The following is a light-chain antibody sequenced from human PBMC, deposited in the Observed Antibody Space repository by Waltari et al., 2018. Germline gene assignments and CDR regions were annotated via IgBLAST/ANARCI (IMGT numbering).Light chain of an antibody. CDR2: HAS. V-gene: IGKV3-11*01. Sequence: EIVLTQSPAILSLSPGERATLSCRASQSVSSYLAWYQQKPGQAPRLLIYHASNRATGIPARFCGSGSGTDFTLTISRLEPEDFAVYYCQQRSSWPTFGQGTRLEIK. J-gene: IGKJ5*01. CDR1: QSVSSY. CDR3: QQRSSWPT.